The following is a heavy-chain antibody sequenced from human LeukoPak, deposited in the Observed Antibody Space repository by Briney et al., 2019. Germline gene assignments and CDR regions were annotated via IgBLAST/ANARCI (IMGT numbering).Heavy chain of an antibody. CDR2: IYPGDSDT. V-gene: IGHV5-51*01. CDR3: ARRLRFSDQGRSWFDP. J-gene: IGHJ5*02. CDR1: GYSFTSYW. Sequence: GESLKISCKGSGYSFTSYWIGWVRQMPGKGLEWMGIIYPGDSDTRYSPSFQGQVTISADKSISTAYLQWSSLKASDTAMYYCARRLRFSDQGRSWFDPWGQGTLVTVSS. D-gene: IGHD2-21*01.